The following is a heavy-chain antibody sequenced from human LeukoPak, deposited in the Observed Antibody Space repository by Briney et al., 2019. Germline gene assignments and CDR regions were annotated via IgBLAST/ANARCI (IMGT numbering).Heavy chain of an antibody. J-gene: IGHJ4*02. V-gene: IGHV3-23*01. Sequence: GGSLRLSCAASGFTFSHYAIHWVRQAPGKGLEWVAAISGSGGSAYSADSVKGRFTVSRGNSKNTLYLQMNSLRADDTAVYYCARHKENYGDSCLDDDWGQGTLVTVSS. CDR2: ISGSGGSA. CDR3: ARHKENYGDSCLDDD. CDR1: GFTFSHYA. D-gene: IGHD4-17*01.